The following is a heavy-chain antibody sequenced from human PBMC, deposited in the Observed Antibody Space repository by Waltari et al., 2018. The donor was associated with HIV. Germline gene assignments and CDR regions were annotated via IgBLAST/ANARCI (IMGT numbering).Heavy chain of an antibody. J-gene: IGHJ4*02. V-gene: IGHV3-53*01. Sequence: EVQLVESGGGLIQPGGSLSIPCAASGFTVSSNYISQVRQAPGQGRGWVSVSYSCGSKYSADAGKGRYTIARDNSNNALYLQMNRVRAEDTAVYYWARAGGYSYGPDYWGQGTLVTVSS. CDR2: SYSCGSK. D-gene: IGHD5-18*01. CDR1: GFTVSSNY. CDR3: ARAGGYSYGPDY.